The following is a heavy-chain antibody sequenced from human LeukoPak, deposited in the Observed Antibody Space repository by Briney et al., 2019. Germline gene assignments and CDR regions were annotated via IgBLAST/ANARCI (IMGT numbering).Heavy chain of an antibody. J-gene: IGHJ3*02. V-gene: IGHV1-69*01. CDR3: ARDKGKYYYDSSGYRDAFDI. CDR1: GGTFSSYA. D-gene: IGHD3-22*01. CDR2: IIPIFGTA. Sequence: SVKVSCKASGGTFSSYAISWVRQAPGQGLEWMGGIIPIFGTANYAQKFQGRVTITADESTSTAYMELSSLRSEDTAVYYCARDKGKYYYDSSGYRDAFDIWGQGTMVTVSS.